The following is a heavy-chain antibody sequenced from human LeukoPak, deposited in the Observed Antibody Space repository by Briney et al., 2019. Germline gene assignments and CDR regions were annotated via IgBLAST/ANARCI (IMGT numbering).Heavy chain of an antibody. CDR3: ARDSGITSSAY. V-gene: IGHV3-48*01. CDR2: ISSSSSTI. Sequence: WVSYISSSSSTIYYADSVKGRFTISRDNAKNSLYLQMNSLRAEDTAVYYCARDSGITSSAYWGQGTLVTVSS. D-gene: IGHD2-2*01. J-gene: IGHJ4*02.